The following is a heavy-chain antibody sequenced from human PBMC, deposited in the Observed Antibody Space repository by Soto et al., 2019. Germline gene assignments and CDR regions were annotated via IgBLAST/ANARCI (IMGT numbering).Heavy chain of an antibody. Sequence: EVQLVESGGGLVQPGGSLRLSCAASGFSFSTYWMNWVRLAPGKGLEWVANIKKDGSQKLYVDSVEGRFTISRDNAKNSLFLQMNNLRADDTAMYYCAGGYGWWMDTWGQGTPVIVSS. CDR2: IKKDGSQK. D-gene: IGHD6-19*01. J-gene: IGHJ5*02. CDR3: AGGYGWWMDT. V-gene: IGHV3-7*03. CDR1: GFSFSTYW.